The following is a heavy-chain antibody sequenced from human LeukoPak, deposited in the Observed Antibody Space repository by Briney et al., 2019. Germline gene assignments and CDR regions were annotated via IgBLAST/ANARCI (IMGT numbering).Heavy chain of an antibody. J-gene: IGHJ3*02. CDR2: INPNSGGT. D-gene: IGHD6-6*01. CDR3: ARAMRSIAARDAFDI. CDR1: EYTFTGYY. V-gene: IGHV1-2*06. Sequence: ASVKVSCKASEYTFTGYYMHWVRQAPGQGLEWMGRINPNSGGTNYAQKFQGRVTMTRDTSISTAYMELSRLRSDDTAVYYCARAMRSIAARDAFDIWGQGTMVTVSS.